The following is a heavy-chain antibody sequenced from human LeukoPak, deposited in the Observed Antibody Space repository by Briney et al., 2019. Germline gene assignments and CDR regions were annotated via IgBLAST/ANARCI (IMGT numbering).Heavy chain of an antibody. CDR1: GFTSSSYA. CDR3: AKGNGYSYGRYYFDY. Sequence: GGSLRLSCAASGFTSSSYAMGWVRQAPGKGLEWVSAITASGGNTYYADSVKGRFTISRDNSKNTLYLQVNSLRAEDTAVYYCAKGNGYSYGRYYFDYWGQGTLVTVSS. V-gene: IGHV3-23*01. D-gene: IGHD5-18*01. J-gene: IGHJ4*02. CDR2: ITASGGNT.